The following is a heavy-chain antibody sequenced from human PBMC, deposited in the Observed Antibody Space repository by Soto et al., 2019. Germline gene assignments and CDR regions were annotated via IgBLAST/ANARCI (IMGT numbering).Heavy chain of an antibody. CDR1: ASSISSAYF. V-gene: IGHV4-38-2*01. J-gene: IGHJ3*02. D-gene: IGHD2-15*01. Sequence: SETRSRTWAVSASSISSAYFWCLIRQPPGKGLEWIATIFHTGGTYYNPSLKSRVTISVDTSNNQFSLRLNSVTAADTALYFCARTWLAGGTPADAFDIWGQGTMVTVSS. CDR2: IFHTGGT. CDR3: ARTWLAGGTPADAFDI.